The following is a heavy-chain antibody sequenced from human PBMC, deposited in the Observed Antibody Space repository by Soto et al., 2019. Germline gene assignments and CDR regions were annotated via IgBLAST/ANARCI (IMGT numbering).Heavy chain of an antibody. V-gene: IGHV1-3*01. D-gene: IGHD2-21*02. CDR1: GYTFTSYA. J-gene: IGHJ4*02. CDR3: AYQVAYCGGDCYPLGY. CDR2: INAGNGNT. Sequence: ASVKVSCKAFGYTFTSYAMHWVRQAPGQRLEWMGWINAGNGNTKYSQKFQGRVTITRDTSASTAYMELSSLRSEDTAVYYCAYQVAYCGGDCYPLGYWGQGTLVTVSS.